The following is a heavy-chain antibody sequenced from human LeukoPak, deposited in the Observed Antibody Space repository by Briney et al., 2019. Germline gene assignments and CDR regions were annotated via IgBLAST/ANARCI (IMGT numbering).Heavy chain of an antibody. CDR1: EYTFTSYD. D-gene: IGHD3-22*01. Sequence: SVKVSCKASEYTFTSYDINWVRQTPGQGLEWMGGIIPIFGTANYAQKFQGRVTITTDESTSTAYMELSSLRSEDTAVYYCARAYYYDSKYYYYMDVWGKGTTVTVSS. CDR3: ARAYYYDSKYYYYMDV. J-gene: IGHJ6*03. V-gene: IGHV1-69*05. CDR2: IIPIFGTA.